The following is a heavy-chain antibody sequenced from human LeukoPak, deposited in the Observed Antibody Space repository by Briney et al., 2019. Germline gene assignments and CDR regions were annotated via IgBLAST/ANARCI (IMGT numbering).Heavy chain of an antibody. CDR2: INHSGST. CDR1: GGSFSGYY. CDR3: ARFGVFANYFYY. J-gene: IGHJ4*02. D-gene: IGHD3-16*01. Sequence: SETLSLTCAVYGGSFSGYYWSWIRQPPGKGLEWIGEINHSGSTNYNPSLKSRVTISVDTSKNQFSLKLSSVTAADTAVYYCARFGVFANYFYYRGQGTLVTVSS. V-gene: IGHV4-34*01.